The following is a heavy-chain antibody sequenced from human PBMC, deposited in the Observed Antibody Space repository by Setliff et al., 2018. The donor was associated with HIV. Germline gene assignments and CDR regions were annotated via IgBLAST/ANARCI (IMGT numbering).Heavy chain of an antibody. V-gene: IGHV4-34*01. CDR2: INHSGST. D-gene: IGHD3-22*01. J-gene: IGHJ4*02. CDR1: GGSFSGYY. Sequence: SETLSLTCAVYGGSFSGYYWSWIRQPPGKGLEWIGEINHSGSTNYNPSLKSRVTISVDTSKNQFSLKLSSVTAADTAVYYCARAPPPYYYDSSGYYDYWGQGTLVTVSA. CDR3: ARAPPPYYYDSSGYYDY.